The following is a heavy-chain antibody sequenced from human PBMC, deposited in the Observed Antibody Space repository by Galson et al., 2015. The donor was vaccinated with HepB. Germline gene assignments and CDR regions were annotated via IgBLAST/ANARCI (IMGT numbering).Heavy chain of an antibody. J-gene: IGHJ5*02. D-gene: IGHD3-10*01. CDR3: ARTPYYGSGNYYNAWFDP. CDR2: INTDTGNP. CDR1: GYIFSNYA. Sequence: SVKVSCKASGYIFSNYALNWVREAPGQGLEWMGWINTDTGNPTYAQAFTGRFVFSLDTSVTTAYLQISSLKAEDTAVYYCARTPYYGSGNYYNAWFDPWGQGTLCTVPS. V-gene: IGHV7-4-1*02.